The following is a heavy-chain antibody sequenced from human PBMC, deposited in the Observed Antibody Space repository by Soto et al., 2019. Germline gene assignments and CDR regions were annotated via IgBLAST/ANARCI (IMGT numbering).Heavy chain of an antibody. D-gene: IGHD3-10*01. J-gene: IGHJ4*02. CDR1: GGSFSGYY. V-gene: IGHV4-34*01. CDR3: ARGQEVLLWFGELSGFDY. Sequence: PSEILSLTFAVYGGSFSGYYCSWIRQPPGKRLEWIGEINHSGSTNYNPSLKSRVTISVDTSKNQFSLKLSSVTAADTAVYYCARGQEVLLWFGELSGFDYWGQGTLVTVSS. CDR2: INHSGST.